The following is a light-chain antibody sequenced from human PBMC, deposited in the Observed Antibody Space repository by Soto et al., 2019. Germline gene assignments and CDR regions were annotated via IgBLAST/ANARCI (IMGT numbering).Light chain of an antibody. V-gene: IGLV2-11*01. CDR1: SRDVGGYNY. CDR2: DVS. Sequence: QSALTQPRSVSGSPGQSVTISCTGTSRDVGGYNYVSWYQQHPGKAPKLMIFDVSKRPSGVPDRFSGSKSGNTASLTISGLQAEDEADYSCCSYAGSFVVFGGGTKLTVL. J-gene: IGLJ2*01. CDR3: CSYAGSFVV.